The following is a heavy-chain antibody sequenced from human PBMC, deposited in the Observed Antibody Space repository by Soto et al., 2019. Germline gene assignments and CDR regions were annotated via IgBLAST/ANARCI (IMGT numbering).Heavy chain of an antibody. J-gene: IGHJ5*02. CDR1: GGTFSSYA. Sequence: SVKVSCKASGGTFSSYAISWVRQAPGQGLEWMGGIIPIFGTANYAQKFQGRVTITADESTSTAYMELSSLRSEDTAVYYCARVQLDPNWFDPWGQGTLVTVSS. CDR2: IIPIFGTA. CDR3: ARVQLDPNWFDP. V-gene: IGHV1-69*13. D-gene: IGHD1-1*01.